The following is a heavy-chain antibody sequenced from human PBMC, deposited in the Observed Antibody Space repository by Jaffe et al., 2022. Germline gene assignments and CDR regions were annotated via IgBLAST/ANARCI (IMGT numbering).Heavy chain of an antibody. J-gene: IGHJ4*02. D-gene: IGHD1-1*01. Sequence: QVQLQESGPGLVKPSETLSLTCAVSGYSISSGYYWGWIRQPPGKGLEWIGSIYHSGSTYYNPSLKSRVTISVDTSKNQFSLKLSSVTAADTAVYYCVGLMATTYGPFDYWGQGTLVTVSS. CDR1: GYSISSGYY. V-gene: IGHV4-38-2*01. CDR3: VGLMATTYGPFDY. CDR2: IYHSGST.